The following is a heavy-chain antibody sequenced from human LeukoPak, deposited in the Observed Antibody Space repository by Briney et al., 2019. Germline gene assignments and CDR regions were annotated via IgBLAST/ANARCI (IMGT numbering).Heavy chain of an antibody. Sequence: GGSLRLSCAASGFTFSSYGMHWVRQAPGKGLEWVAFIRYDGSNKYYADSVKGRFTISRDNSKNTLYLQMNSLRAEDTAVYYCAKDRAIVVVPAATSFDYWGQGTLVTVSS. D-gene: IGHD2-2*01. CDR1: GFTFSSYG. CDR2: IRYDGSNK. CDR3: AKDRAIVVVPAATSFDY. V-gene: IGHV3-30*02. J-gene: IGHJ4*02.